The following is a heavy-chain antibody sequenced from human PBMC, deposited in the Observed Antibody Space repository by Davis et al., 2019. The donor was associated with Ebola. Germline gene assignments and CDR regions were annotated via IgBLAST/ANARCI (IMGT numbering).Heavy chain of an antibody. J-gene: IGHJ4*02. CDR3: SRFGEGAY. D-gene: IGHD2-21*01. V-gene: IGHV4-59*11. CDR2: ISGSGRT. Sequence: TLSLTCTVSNGSISSHYWNWFRQPPGKGLEWIGFISGSGRTSYNPSLKSRVTISADTSKNQFSLNLSSVTAADTAVYFCSRFGEGAYWGQGTLVTVSS. CDR1: NGSISSHY.